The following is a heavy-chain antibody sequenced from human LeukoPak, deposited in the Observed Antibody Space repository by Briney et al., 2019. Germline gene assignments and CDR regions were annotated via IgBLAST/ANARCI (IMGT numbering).Heavy chain of an antibody. CDR3: VRLTCSGSSCSGGGAFDV. J-gene: IGHJ3*01. D-gene: IGHD2-2*01. V-gene: IGHV4-31*03. CDR2: IFYNGGS. CDR1: GASMSSGGYL. Sequence: SEPLSLTCSVSGASMSSGGYLWTWMRQHPGKGLEWIGYIFYNGGSYYSPSLQSRLTISVDTSQKQFSLKMSSVTAADTAVYYCVRLTCSGSSCSGGGAFDVWGQGTVVTVSS.